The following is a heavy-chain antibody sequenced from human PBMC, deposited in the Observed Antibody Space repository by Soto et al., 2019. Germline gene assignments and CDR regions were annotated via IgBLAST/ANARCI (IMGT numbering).Heavy chain of an antibody. Sequence: QVHLVQSGAEVKMPGASVKVSCKASGFTFTSYAFTWVRQAPGQGLEWMGWISAYNGNTNYARNSRGRVTMTTDSSTRTAYMELGSLTSDDTAVCFCARDFTGWPPDGVGSWGQGTLVSVSA. CDR3: ARDFTGWPPDGVGS. CDR2: ISAYNGNT. J-gene: IGHJ4*02. CDR1: GFTFTSYA. D-gene: IGHD3-16*01. V-gene: IGHV1-18*01.